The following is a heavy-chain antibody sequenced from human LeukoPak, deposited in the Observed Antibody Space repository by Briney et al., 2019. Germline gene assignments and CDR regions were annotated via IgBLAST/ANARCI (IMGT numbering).Heavy chain of an antibody. CDR3: ARDAPWTAVYGMDV. Sequence: ASVKVSCKASGYTFTSYGIGWVRQAPGQGLEWMGWISAYNGNTNYAQKLQGRVTMTTDTSTSTAYMELRSLRSDDTAVYYCARDAPWTAVYGMDVWGQGTTVTVSS. J-gene: IGHJ6*02. CDR1: GYTFTSYG. CDR2: ISAYNGNT. V-gene: IGHV1-18*01. D-gene: IGHD2-2*01.